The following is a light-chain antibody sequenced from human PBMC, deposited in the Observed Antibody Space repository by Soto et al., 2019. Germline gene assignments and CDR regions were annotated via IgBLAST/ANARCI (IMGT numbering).Light chain of an antibody. J-gene: IGKJ4*01. Sequence: DIQMTXSPSSLSASVXXXVTITCRASQGISNYLAWYQQKPGKVPKLLIYAASTLQSGVPSRFSGSGSGTDFTLTISSLQPEDVATYYCQKYNSAPATFGGGTKVEIK. CDR1: QGISNY. V-gene: IGKV1-27*01. CDR2: AAS. CDR3: QKYNSAPAT.